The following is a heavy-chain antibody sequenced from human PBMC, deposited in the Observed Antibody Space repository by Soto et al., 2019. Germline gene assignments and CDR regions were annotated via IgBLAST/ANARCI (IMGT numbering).Heavy chain of an antibody. J-gene: IGHJ6*01. Sequence: QVQLVESGGGVVQPGRSLRLSCEASGFTFSGYGMHWVRQAPGKGLEWVAVISFDGSTKYYAESVKGRFTISRDKSKNTLYLQMDSMRAEDTAMYYCAKDMGRSRVYGMDVWGQWTTVTVSS. V-gene: IGHV3-30*18. CDR2: ISFDGSTK. CDR1: GFTFSGYG. CDR3: AKDMGRSRVYGMDV. D-gene: IGHD3-10*01.